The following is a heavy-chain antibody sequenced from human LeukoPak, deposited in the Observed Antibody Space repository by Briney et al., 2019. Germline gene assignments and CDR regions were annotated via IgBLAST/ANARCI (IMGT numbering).Heavy chain of an antibody. V-gene: IGHV1-18*03. J-gene: IGHJ4*02. CDR2: IRGNNDNT. D-gene: IGHD5-12*01. Sequence: ASVKVSCKTSGYIFKTYGISWVRQAPGQGLEWMAWIRGNNDNTKYAQKFQGRVTLTTDTSTSTAYMELRGLTSDDMAVYYCVRDSAYSPDYWGQGSLVTVSP. CDR3: VRDSAYSPDY. CDR1: GYIFKTYG.